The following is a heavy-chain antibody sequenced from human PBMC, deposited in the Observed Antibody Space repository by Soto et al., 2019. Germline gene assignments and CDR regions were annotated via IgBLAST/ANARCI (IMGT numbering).Heavy chain of an antibody. CDR3: AIGHGITMIVAPFDY. J-gene: IGHJ4*02. Sequence: PSETLSLTCAVSGYSISSGYYWGWIRQPPGKGLEWIGSIYHSGSTYYNPSLKSRVTISVDTSKNQFSLKLSSVTAADTAVYYCAIGHGITMIVAPFDYWGQGTLVTVSS. CDR1: GYSISSGYY. V-gene: IGHV4-38-2*01. CDR2: IYHSGST. D-gene: IGHD3-22*01.